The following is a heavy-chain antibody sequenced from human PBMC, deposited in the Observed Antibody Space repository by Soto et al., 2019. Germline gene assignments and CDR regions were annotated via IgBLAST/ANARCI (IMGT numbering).Heavy chain of an antibody. CDR3: ARDGVAEIDY. D-gene: IGHD2-15*01. J-gene: IGHJ4*02. CDR2: ISYSSSTI. V-gene: IGHV3-48*02. CDR1: GFTFSAYN. Sequence: GGSLRLSCAASGFTFSAYNMIWVRQAPWKGLEWVSYISYSSSTIYYADSVKGRFTISRDNAKNSLSLQMNSLRDEDTAVYYCARDGVAEIDYWGQGALVTVSS.